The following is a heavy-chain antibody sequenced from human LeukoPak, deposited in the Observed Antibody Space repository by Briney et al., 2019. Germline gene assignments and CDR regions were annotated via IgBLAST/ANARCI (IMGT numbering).Heavy chain of an antibody. D-gene: IGHD3-22*01. CDR3: ARAGYYDSSGYYYELYNWFDP. Sequence: PSETLSLTCTVSGGSISRYYWSWIRQPPGKGLEWIGYIYYSGSTNYNPSLKSRVTISVDTSKNQFSLKLSSVTAADTAVYYCARAGYYDSSGYYYELYNWFDPWGQGTLVTVSS. CDR2: IYYSGST. CDR1: GGSISRYY. V-gene: IGHV4-59*01. J-gene: IGHJ5*02.